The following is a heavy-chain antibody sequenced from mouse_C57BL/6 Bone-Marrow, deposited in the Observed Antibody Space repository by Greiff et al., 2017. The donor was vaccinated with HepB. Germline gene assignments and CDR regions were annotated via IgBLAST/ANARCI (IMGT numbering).Heavy chain of an antibody. J-gene: IGHJ2*01. V-gene: IGHV3-6*01. Sequence: EVKLVESGPGLVKPSQSLSLTCSVTGYSITSGYYWNWIRQFPGNKLEWMGYISYDGSNNYNPSLKNRISITRDTSKNRFFLKLNSVTTEDTATYYCARADYWGQGTTLTVSS. CDR3: ARADY. CDR1: GYSITSGYY. CDR2: ISYDGSN.